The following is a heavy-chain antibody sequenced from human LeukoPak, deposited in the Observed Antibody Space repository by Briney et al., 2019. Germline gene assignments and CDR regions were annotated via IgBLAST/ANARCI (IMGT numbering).Heavy chain of an antibody. CDR3: ARQGNSGSRDY. J-gene: IGHJ4*02. V-gene: IGHV4-59*01. CDR2: INYSGST. CDR1: GGSISSYY. Sequence: SETLSLTCTVSGGSISSYYWSWIRQPPGEGLEWIGFINYSGSTDYNPSLKSRVAISVDTSRNQFSLKLSSVTAADTAVYFCARQGNSGSRDYWGQGTLVTVSS. D-gene: IGHD4-23*01.